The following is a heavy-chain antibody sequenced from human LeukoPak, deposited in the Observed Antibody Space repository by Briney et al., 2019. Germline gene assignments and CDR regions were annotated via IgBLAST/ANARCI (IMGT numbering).Heavy chain of an antibody. CDR2: IKSDGSRT. CDR3: ARELPFDY. V-gene: IGHV3-74*01. D-gene: IGHD2-15*01. CDR1: GFTFSNYW. J-gene: IGHJ4*02. Sequence: GGSLRLSCAASGFTFSNYWMHWVRQAPGKGLVWISRIKSDGSRTDYADSVKGRFTISRDNAKNTLYLQMNSLRAEDTAVYYCARELPFDYWGQGTLVTVSS.